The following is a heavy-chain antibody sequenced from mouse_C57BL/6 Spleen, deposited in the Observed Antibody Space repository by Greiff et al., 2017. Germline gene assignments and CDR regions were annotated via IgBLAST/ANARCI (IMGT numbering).Heavy chain of an antibody. CDR2: IYPRSGNT. Sequence: QVQLQQSGAELARPGASVKLSCKASGYTFTSYGISWVKQRTGQGLEWIGEIYPRSGNTYYNEKFKGKATLTADKSSSTAYMELRSLTSEDSAVYFCARRDDGYYLYAMDYWGQGTSVTVSS. D-gene: IGHD2-3*01. V-gene: IGHV1-81*01. CDR1: GYTFTSYG. CDR3: ARRDDGYYLYAMDY. J-gene: IGHJ4*01.